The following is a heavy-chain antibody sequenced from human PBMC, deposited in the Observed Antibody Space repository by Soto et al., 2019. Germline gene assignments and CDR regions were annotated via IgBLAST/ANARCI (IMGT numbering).Heavy chain of an antibody. CDR1: GYTFIGYY. CDR3: ARGGPASGTSWPMGSNWLVP. CDR2: MNPNTGGT. V-gene: IGHV1-2*04. D-gene: IGHD3-10*01. Sequence: SVKVSCKASGYTFIGYYIHWARQAPGQGVEWMGWMNPNTGGTTYAQKFQDWVTMTGDTSASTAYMELSRLKSDDTAVYYCARGGPASGTSWPMGSNWLVPWGPGTLVTVSS. J-gene: IGHJ5*02.